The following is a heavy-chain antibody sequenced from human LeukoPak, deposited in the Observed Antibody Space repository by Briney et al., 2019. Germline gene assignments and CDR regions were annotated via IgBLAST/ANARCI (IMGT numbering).Heavy chain of an antibody. CDR1: EFTIMSSG. CDR2: MWYDGSNK. V-gene: IGHV3-33*01. D-gene: IGHD6-19*01. Sequence: GRSLVNSSPGAEFTIMSSGKHWVRQAPGKGLEWVAVMWYDGSNKYYADSVKGRFTISRDNSKNTLYLQMDSLRVEDTAVYYCARDPVVRWLVGVDYWGQGTLVTVSS. CDR3: ARDPVVRWLVGVDY. J-gene: IGHJ4*02.